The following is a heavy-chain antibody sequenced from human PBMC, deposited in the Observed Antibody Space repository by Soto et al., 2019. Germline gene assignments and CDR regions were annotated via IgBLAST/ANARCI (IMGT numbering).Heavy chain of an antibody. J-gene: IGHJ4*02. V-gene: IGHV3-21*01. CDR1: GFSFSIYT. Sequence: EVQLVESGGGLVKPGGSLRLSCAASGFSFSIYTMNWVRQAPGKGLEWVSSIGPSSNSIYYADSVKGRFTISRDNAKNSLYLQMNSLRGEDTAVYYCATGGTAAGTIRQWGQGNLVTVSS. CDR2: IGPSSNSI. CDR3: ATGGTAAGTIRQ. D-gene: IGHD6-13*01.